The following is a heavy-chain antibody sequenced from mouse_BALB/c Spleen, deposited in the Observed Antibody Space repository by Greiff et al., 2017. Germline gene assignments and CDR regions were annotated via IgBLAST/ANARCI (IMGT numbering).Heavy chain of an antibody. Sequence: EVMLVESGGGLVKPGGSLKLSCAASGFTFSDYYMYWVRQTPEKRLEWVGTISDGGSYTYYPDSVKGRFTISRDNAKNNLYLQMSSLKSEDTAMYYCARDVVTTATSYFDVWGAGTTVTVSS. D-gene: IGHD1-2*01. V-gene: IGHV5-4*02. CDR1: GFTFSDYY. CDR3: ARDVVTTATSYFDV. CDR2: ISDGGSYT. J-gene: IGHJ1*01.